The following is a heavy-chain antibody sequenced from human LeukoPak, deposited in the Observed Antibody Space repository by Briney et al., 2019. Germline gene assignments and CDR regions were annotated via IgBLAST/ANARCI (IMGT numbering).Heavy chain of an antibody. J-gene: IGHJ5*02. CDR3: ARHYFGARTKGWFDP. D-gene: IGHD3-10*01. CDR1: GYHFTSYW. Sequence: GESLKISCKGSGYHFTSYWIGWVRQMPGKGLEWMGIIYPGDSDTRYSPSFQGQVTISADKSISTAYLQWSSLKASDTAMYYCARHYFGARTKGWFDPWGQGTLVTVSS. CDR2: IYPGDSDT. V-gene: IGHV5-51*01.